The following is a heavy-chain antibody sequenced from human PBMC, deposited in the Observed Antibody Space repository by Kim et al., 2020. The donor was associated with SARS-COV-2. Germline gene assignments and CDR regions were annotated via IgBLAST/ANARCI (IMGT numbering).Heavy chain of an antibody. J-gene: IGHJ6*02. CDR2: YT. V-gene: IGHV3-21*01. CDR3: AAVPYYYGMDV. Sequence: YTYNASSVKDRFTIARDNAKNSLYLQLNSLRAEDTAVYYCAAVPYYYGMDVWGQGTTVTVSS. D-gene: IGHD4-17*01.